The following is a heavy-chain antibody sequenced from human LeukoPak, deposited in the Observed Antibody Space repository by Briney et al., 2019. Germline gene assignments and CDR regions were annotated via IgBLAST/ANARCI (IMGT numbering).Heavy chain of an antibody. J-gene: IGHJ3*02. Sequence: SETLSLTCTVSGGSISSGGYYWSWIRQPPGKGLEWIGYIHHTGNANSNPSLKSRLSMSVDTSKNQFSLKLNSVTAADTAVYYCASDWDDVFDIWGHGTMVIVSS. CDR1: GGSISSGGYY. D-gene: IGHD1-26*01. CDR2: IHHTGNA. CDR3: ASDWDDVFDI. V-gene: IGHV4-61*08.